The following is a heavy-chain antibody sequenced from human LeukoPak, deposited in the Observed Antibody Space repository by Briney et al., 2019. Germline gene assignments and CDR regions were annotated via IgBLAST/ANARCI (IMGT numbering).Heavy chain of an antibody. CDR3: ARVQVGYAVLTGYYRGYFDY. J-gene: IGHJ4*02. CDR2: IYYSGRT. CDR1: GGSISSSSYY. D-gene: IGHD3-9*01. V-gene: IGHV4-39*07. Sequence: SETLSLTCTVSGGSISSSSYYWGWIRQPPGKGLEWLVSIYYSGRTYYNPSLKSRVTISVDTSKNPFSLKLSSVTAADTAGYYCARVQVGYAVLTGYYRGYFDYWGQGALVTVSS.